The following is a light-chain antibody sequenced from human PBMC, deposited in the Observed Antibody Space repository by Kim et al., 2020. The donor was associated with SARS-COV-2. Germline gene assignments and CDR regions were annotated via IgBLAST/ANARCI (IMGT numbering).Light chain of an antibody. CDR1: PSVSSRY. J-gene: IGKJ1*01. CDR2: GAS. Sequence: WSPGERATLSCRASPSVSSRYLAWYQQKTGQAPRLLIYGASSRATGIPDRFSGSGSGTDFTLTISRLEPEDCAVYYCQQYGSSPWTFGQGTKVEIK. V-gene: IGKV3-20*01. CDR3: QQYGSSPWT.